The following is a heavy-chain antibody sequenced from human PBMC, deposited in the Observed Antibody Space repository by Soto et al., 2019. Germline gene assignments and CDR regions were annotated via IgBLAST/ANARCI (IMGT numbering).Heavy chain of an antibody. CDR3: AKDTSGSQNYYYYYGMDV. J-gene: IGHJ6*02. Sequence: HPGGSLRLSCAASGFTFDDYAMHWVRQAPGKGLEWVSGISWNSGSIGYADSVKGRFTISRDNAKNSLYLQMNSLRAEDTALYYCAKDTSGSQNYYYYYGMDVWGQGTTVTVSS. V-gene: IGHV3-9*01. CDR1: GFTFDDYA. D-gene: IGHD1-26*01. CDR2: ISWNSGSI.